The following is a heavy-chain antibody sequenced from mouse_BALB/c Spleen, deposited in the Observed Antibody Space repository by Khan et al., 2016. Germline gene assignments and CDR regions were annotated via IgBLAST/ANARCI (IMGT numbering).Heavy chain of an antibody. V-gene: IGHV3-1*02. Sequence: EVQLQESGPDLVKPSQSLSLTCTVTGYSITSRYNWHWIRQFPGNKLEWMGYIHYSGSTNYNPSLKSRISVTRDTSKNQFFLQLNSVTTEDTATXYCALYGNFLRTYWGQGTLVTVSA. D-gene: IGHD2-1*01. CDR1: GYSITSRYN. CDR2: IHYSGST. CDR3: ALYGNFLRTY. J-gene: IGHJ3*01.